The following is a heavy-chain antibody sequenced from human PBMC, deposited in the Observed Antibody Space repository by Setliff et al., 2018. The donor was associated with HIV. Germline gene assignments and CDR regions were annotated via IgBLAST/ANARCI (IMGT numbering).Heavy chain of an antibody. J-gene: IGHJ3*02. Sequence: GGSLRLSCAASGFTFDDYAMHWVRQAPGKGLEWVSGISWNSGSIGYADSVKGRFTISRDNAKNSLYLQMNSLRAEDTALYYCAKDTIVGAFDIWGQGTMVTVS. V-gene: IGHV3-9*01. CDR1: GFTFDDYA. D-gene: IGHD1-26*01. CDR3: AKDTIVGAFDI. CDR2: ISWNSGSI.